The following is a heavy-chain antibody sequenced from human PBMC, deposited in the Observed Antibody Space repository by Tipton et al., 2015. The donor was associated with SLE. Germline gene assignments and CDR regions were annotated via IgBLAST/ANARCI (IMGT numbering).Heavy chain of an antibody. CDR2: ISGSGGST. Sequence: SLRLSCAASGFTFSSYAMSWVRQAPGKGLEWVSAISGSGGSTYYADSVKGRFTISRDNSKNTLYLQMNNLRAEDTAVYYCAESQGTTTGAFDIWGQGTMVTVSS. J-gene: IGHJ3*02. CDR3: AESQGTTTGAFDI. D-gene: IGHD4-11*01. V-gene: IGHV3-23*01. CDR1: GFTFSSYA.